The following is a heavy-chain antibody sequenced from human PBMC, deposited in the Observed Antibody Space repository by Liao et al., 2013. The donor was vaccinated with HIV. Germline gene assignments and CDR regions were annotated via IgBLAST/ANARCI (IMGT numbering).Heavy chain of an antibody. CDR1: GGSFSGYY. J-gene: IGHJ4*02. Sequence: QVQLEQWGAGLVKPSETLSLTCAVYGGSFSGYYWSWIRQPPGKGLEWIGEINHSGSSNFNPSVKSRVFISVDTSKNQFSLRLNSVTAADTAVYFCVRALVRGRPPHYWGQGTLVTVSS. D-gene: IGHD3-10*01. CDR3: VRALVRGRPPHY. V-gene: IGHV4-34*02. CDR2: INHSGSS.